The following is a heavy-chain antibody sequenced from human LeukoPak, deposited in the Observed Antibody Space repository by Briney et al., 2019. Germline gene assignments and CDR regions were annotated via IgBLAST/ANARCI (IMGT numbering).Heavy chain of an antibody. Sequence: GGSLRLSCAASGFTFDDYAMHWVRQAPGKGLEWVSSISSSSSYIYYADSVKGRFTISRDGAKNSLFLLMNSLRAEDTAVYYCAREGADYVWGNYHSRDAFDIWGQGTMVTVSS. CDR3: AREGADYVWGNYHSRDAFDI. CDR2: ISSSSSYI. D-gene: IGHD3-16*02. CDR1: GFTFDDYA. V-gene: IGHV3-21*01. J-gene: IGHJ3*02.